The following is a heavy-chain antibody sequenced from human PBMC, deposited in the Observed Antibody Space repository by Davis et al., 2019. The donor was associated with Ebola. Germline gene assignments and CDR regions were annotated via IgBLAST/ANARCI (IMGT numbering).Heavy chain of an antibody. CDR1: GYTFTGYY. V-gene: IGHV1-2*02. D-gene: IGHD5-12*01. CDR3: ARVRPRVATEIDP. CDR2: INPNSGGT. Sequence: AASVKVSCKASGYTFTGYYMHWVRQAPGQGLEWMGWINPNSGGTNYAQKLQGRVTMTTDTSTNTAYMELRSRRSDDTAVYYCARVRPRVATEIDPWGQGTLVTVSS. J-gene: IGHJ5*02.